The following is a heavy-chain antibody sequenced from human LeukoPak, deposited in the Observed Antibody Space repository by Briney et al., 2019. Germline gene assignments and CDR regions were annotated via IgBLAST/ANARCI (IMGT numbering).Heavy chain of an antibody. CDR2: ISGSGGST. Sequence: GGSLRLSCAASGFTFSSYAMSWVRQAPGKGLEWVSAISGSGGSTYYADSVKGRFTISRDNSKNTLYLQMNSLRAEDTAVYYCAKVLRYFDWLLHDYFDYWGQGTLVTVSS. V-gene: IGHV3-23*01. J-gene: IGHJ4*02. D-gene: IGHD3-9*01. CDR1: GFTFSSYA. CDR3: AKVLRYFDWLLHDYFDY.